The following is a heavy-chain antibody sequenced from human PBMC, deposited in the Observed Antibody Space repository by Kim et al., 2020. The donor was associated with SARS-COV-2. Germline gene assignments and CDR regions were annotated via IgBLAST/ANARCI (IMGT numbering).Heavy chain of an antibody. D-gene: IGHD6-13*01. J-gene: IGHJ5*02. CDR2: IIPIFGTA. CDR3: ARGGPPGSSWYWFDP. Sequence: SVKVSCKASGGTFSSYAISWVRQAPGQGLEWMGGIIPIFGTANYAQKFQGRVTITADESTSTAYMELSSLRSEDTAVYYCARGGPPGSSWYWFDPWGQGTLVTVSS. V-gene: IGHV1-69*13. CDR1: GGTFSSYA.